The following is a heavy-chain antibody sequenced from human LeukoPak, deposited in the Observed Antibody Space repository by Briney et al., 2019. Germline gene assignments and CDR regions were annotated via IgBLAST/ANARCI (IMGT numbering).Heavy chain of an antibody. Sequence: SETLSLTCAVYGASFSGYYWSWIRQPPGKGLEWIGEINHSGSTNYNPSLKSRVTISVDTSKNQFSLKLSSVTAADTAVYYCARRSPNYYGSGSFPNDFDYWGQGTLVTVSS. CDR3: ARRSPNYYGSGSFPNDFDY. CDR2: INHSGST. V-gene: IGHV4-34*01. J-gene: IGHJ4*02. CDR1: GASFSGYY. D-gene: IGHD3-10*01.